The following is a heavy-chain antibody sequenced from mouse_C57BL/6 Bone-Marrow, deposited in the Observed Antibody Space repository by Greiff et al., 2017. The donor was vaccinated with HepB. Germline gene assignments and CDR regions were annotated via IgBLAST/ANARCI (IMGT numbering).Heavy chain of an antibody. CDR3: ARYYYGRGGFDY. V-gene: IGHV1-7*01. J-gene: IGHJ2*01. D-gene: IGHD1-1*01. CDR2: INPSSGYT. CDR1: GYTFTSYW. Sequence: VQLQQSGAELAKPGASVKLSCKASGYTFTSYWMHWVKQRPGQGLEWIGYINPSSGYTKYNQKYKDKATLTADKSSSTAYMQLSSLTYEDSAVYYCARYYYGRGGFDYWGQGTTLTGSS.